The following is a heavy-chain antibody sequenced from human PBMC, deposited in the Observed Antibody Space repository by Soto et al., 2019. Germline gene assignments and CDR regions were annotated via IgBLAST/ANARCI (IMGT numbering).Heavy chain of an antibody. V-gene: IGHV4-59*01. D-gene: IGHD3-9*01. CDR2: IYYSGST. Sequence: SETLSLTCTVSGGSISSYYWSWIRQPPWKGLEWIGYIYYSGSTNYNPSLKSRVTISVDTSKNQFSLKLSSVTAADTAVYYCAGRNYDILTGLSPYYYGMDVWGQGTTVTVSS. CDR1: GGSISSYY. J-gene: IGHJ6*02. CDR3: AGRNYDILTGLSPYYYGMDV.